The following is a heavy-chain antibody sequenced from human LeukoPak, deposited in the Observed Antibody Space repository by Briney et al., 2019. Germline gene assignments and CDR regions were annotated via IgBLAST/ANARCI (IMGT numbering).Heavy chain of an antibody. CDR3: AFEIGRSQGAFDI. CDR2: IWNDGSDE. Sequence: PGGSLRLSCAASGLTFSKYAVHWLRQTPGKGLEWVAAIWNDGSDENYADSAKGRFTISSDNSKNTLYLQMNSLRVEDTAVYYCAFEIGRSQGAFDIWGQGTMITVSS. J-gene: IGHJ3*02. V-gene: IGHV3-33*01. CDR1: GLTFSKYA. D-gene: IGHD1-26*01.